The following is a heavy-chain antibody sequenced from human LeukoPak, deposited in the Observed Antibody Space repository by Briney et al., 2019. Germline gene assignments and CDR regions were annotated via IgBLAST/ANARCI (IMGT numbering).Heavy chain of an antibody. V-gene: IGHV3-23*01. D-gene: IGHD1-14*01. Sequence: GGTLRLSCAASGFTISSYSMSGLRQAPGKGLEWVLGVSGSGGAIGDRTFYADSVKGRFTISSDNSKNTLYLQMNSLRAEDTAVYYCAKGPLAFIHGTHYFDYWGQGTLVTVSS. CDR2: VSGSGGAIGDRT. CDR3: AKGPLAFIHGTHYFDY. J-gene: IGHJ4*02. CDR1: GFTISSYS.